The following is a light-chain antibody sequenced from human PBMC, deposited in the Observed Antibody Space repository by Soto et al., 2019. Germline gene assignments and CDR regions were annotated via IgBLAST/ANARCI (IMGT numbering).Light chain of an antibody. J-gene: IGLJ1*01. CDR3: SSYTSSSTLLYV. V-gene: IGLV2-14*01. Sequence: HSALTQPASVSGSPGQSITISCTGTSSDVGGYNYVSWYQQHPGKAPKLMIYDVSNRPSGVSNRFSGSKSGNTASLTISGLQAEDEADYYCSSYTSSSTLLYVFGTGTMVTVL. CDR1: SSDVGGYNY. CDR2: DVS.